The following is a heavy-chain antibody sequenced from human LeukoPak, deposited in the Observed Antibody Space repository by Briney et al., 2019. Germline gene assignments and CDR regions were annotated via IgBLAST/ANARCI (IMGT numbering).Heavy chain of an antibody. CDR1: GFXFSDYY. V-gene: IGHV3-11*06. Sequence: GRSLRLSCAASGFXFSDYYISWFPHAPGQGMEWLSEVSRSSSYTNYEASLKGRFTISRDNAKNSLYLQMNSLRAEDTAVYCCARDYYGSGSFIVWFDPWGQGTLVTVSS. J-gene: IGHJ5*02. CDR2: VSRSSSYT. CDR3: ARDYYGSGSFIVWFDP. D-gene: IGHD3-10*01.